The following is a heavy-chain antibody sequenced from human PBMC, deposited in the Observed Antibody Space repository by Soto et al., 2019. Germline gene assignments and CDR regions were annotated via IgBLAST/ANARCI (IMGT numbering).Heavy chain of an antibody. CDR1: GYTFTSYG. CDR3: ARDTPLEQQLGRPAGYYYGMDV. V-gene: IGHV1-18*01. Sequence: ASVKVSCKASGYTFTSYGISWVRQAPGQGLEWMGWISAYNGNTNYAQKLQGRVTMTTDTSTSTAYMELRSPRSDDTAVYYCARDTPLEQQLGRPAGYYYGMDVWGQGTTVTVSS. CDR2: ISAYNGNT. J-gene: IGHJ6*02. D-gene: IGHD6-13*01.